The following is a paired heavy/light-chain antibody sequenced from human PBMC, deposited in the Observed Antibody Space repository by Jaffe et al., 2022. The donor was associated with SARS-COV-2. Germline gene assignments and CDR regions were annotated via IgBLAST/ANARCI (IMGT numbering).Light chain of an antibody. J-gene: IGLJ2*01. V-gene: IGLV3-21*02. CDR2: DDS. CDR3: QVWDSSSDHQVV. Sequence: SYVLTQPPSVSVAPGQTARITCGGNNIGSKSVHWYQQKPGQAPVLVVYDDSDRPSGIPERFSGSNSGNTATLTISRVEAGDEADYYCQVWDSSSDHQVVFGGGTKLTVL. CDR1: NIGSKS.
Heavy chain of an antibody. J-gene: IGHJ6*02. CDR2: INSDGSST. V-gene: IGHV3-74*01. CDR3: ARDQLVLVSYYYYGMDV. D-gene: IGHD6-6*01. CDR1: GFTFSSYW. Sequence: EVQLVESGGGLVQPGGSLRLSCAASGFTFSSYWMHWVRQAPGKGLVWVSRINSDGSSTSYADSVKGRFTISRDNAKNTLYLQMNSLRAEDTAVYYCARDQLVLVSYYYYGMDVWGQGTTVTVSS.